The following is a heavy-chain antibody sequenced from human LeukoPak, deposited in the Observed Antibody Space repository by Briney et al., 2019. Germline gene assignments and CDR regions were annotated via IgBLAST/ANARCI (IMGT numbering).Heavy chain of an antibody. CDR3: ARGQWLGHDAFDI. D-gene: IGHD6-19*01. CDR1: GYTFSSYY. V-gene: IGHV1-46*01. CDR2: INPSGST. Sequence: GASVKVSCKASGYTFSSYYMHWVRQAPGQGLEGMGIINPSGSTSNAQKFQGRVTMTRDMSTTTVYMELSSLRAEDTAVYYCARGQWLGHDAFDIWGLGTMVTVSS. J-gene: IGHJ3*02.